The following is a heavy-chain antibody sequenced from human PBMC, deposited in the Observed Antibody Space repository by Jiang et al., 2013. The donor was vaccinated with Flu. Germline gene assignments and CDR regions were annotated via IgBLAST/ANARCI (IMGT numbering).Heavy chain of an antibody. CDR3: ARVGTTVTFRDY. CDR2: IYYSGST. CDR1: GGSISSGDYY. J-gene: IGHJ4*02. V-gene: IGHV4-30-4*01. D-gene: IGHD4-17*01. Sequence: GLVKPSQTLSLTCTVSGGSISSGDYYWSWIRQPPGKGLEWIGYIYYSGSTYYNPSLKSRVTISVDTSKNQFSPKLSSVTAADTAVYYCARVGTTVTFRDYWGQGTLVTVSS.